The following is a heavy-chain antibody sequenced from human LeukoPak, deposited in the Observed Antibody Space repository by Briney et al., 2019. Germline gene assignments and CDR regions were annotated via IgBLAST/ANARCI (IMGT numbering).Heavy chain of an antibody. V-gene: IGHV3-21*01. CDR2: ISSSSSYI. J-gene: IGHJ5*02. CDR1: GFTFSSYS. CDR3: ARVAIRGENWFDP. Sequence: GGSLRLSCAASGFTFSSYSMNWVRQAPGKGLEWVSSISSSSSYIYYADSVKGRFTISRDNAKNSLYLQMNSLRAEDTAVYYCARVAIRGENWFDPWGQGTLVTVSS. D-gene: IGHD2-2*02.